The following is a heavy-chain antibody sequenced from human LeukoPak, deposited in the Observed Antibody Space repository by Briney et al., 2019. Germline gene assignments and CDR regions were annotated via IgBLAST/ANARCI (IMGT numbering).Heavy chain of an antibody. D-gene: IGHD3-22*01. CDR2: IYYSGST. J-gene: IGHJ4*02. V-gene: IGHV4-59*11. CDR3: ARGYDSSGYYVVRD. Sequence: PSETLSLTCTVSGGSISSHYWSWIRQPPGKGLEWIGYIYYSGSTNYNPSLKSRVTISVDTSKNQFSLKLSSVTAADTAVYYCARGYDSSGYYVVRDWGQGTLVTVSS. CDR1: GGSISSHY.